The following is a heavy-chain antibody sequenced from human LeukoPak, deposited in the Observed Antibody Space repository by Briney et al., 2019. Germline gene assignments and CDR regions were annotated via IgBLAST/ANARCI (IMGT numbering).Heavy chain of an antibody. V-gene: IGHV4-39*01. CDR3: ARVLPQWLARYYFDC. D-gene: IGHD6-19*01. Sequence: PSGTLSLSCTVSGDSISSSSYYWGWIRQPPGKGLEWIGTIYYSGSTYYSPSLESRVTISIDTSKNQFSLRLNSVTAADTAVYYCARVLPQWLARYYFDCWGQGTLVTVSS. CDR1: GDSISSSSYY. J-gene: IGHJ4*02. CDR2: IYYSGST.